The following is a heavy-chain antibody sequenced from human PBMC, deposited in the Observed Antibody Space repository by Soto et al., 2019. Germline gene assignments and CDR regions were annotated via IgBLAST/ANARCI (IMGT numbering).Heavy chain of an antibody. Sequence: GGSLRLSCSASGFTFSSYWMSWVRQAPGKGLEWVANIKQDGSEKYYVDSVKGRFTISRDNAKNSLYLQMNSLRAEDTAVYYCARDPPYFGGTTEDYFDYWGQGTLVTVSS. CDR2: IKQDGSEK. D-gene: IGHD4-17*01. CDR3: ARDPPYFGGTTEDYFDY. V-gene: IGHV3-7*01. CDR1: GFTFSSYW. J-gene: IGHJ4*02.